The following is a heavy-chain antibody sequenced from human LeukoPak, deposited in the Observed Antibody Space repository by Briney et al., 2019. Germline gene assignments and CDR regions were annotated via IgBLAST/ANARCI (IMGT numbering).Heavy chain of an antibody. D-gene: IGHD1-1*01. Sequence: GSLRLSCTTSGFPFGDFAMNWVRQAPGKGLEWVGFIKTQVYGGTTEYGASVKGGFTISRDDSRAIAYLQMNSLKTEDTAVYFCTRDHRDDWNPGYYFDYWGQGALVTVSS. J-gene: IGHJ4*02. CDR3: TRDHRDDWNPGYYFDY. CDR1: GFPFGDFA. V-gene: IGHV3-49*04. CDR2: IKTQVYGGTT.